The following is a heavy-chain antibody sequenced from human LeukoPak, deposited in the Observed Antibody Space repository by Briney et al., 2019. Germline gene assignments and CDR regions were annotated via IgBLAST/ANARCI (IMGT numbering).Heavy chain of an antibody. J-gene: IGHJ4*02. CDR1: GGSFSGYY. D-gene: IGHD1-26*01. CDR3: ARGLLGVRRTGGRWPGY. CDR2: INHSGST. Sequence: SETLSLTCAVYGGSFSGYYWSWIRQPPGKGLEWIGEINHSGSTNYNPSLKSRVAISVDTSKNQFSLKLSSVTAADTAVYYCARGLLGVRRTGGRWPGYWGQGTLVTVSS. V-gene: IGHV4-34*01.